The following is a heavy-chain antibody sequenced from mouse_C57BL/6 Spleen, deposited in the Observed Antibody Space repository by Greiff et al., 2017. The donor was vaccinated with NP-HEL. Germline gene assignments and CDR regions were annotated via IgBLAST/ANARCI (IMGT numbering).Heavy chain of an antibody. CDR2: IYPGGGYT. CDR3: ARGNPYYYGSSYGYFDV. Sequence: QVQLQQSGAELVRPGTSVKMSCKASGYTFTNYWIGWAKQRPGHGLEWIGDIYPGGGYTNYNEKFKGKATLTADKSSSTAYMQFSSLTSEDSAIYYCARGNPYYYGSSYGYFDVWGTGTTVTVSS. V-gene: IGHV1-63*01. D-gene: IGHD1-1*01. CDR1: GYTFTNYW. J-gene: IGHJ1*03.